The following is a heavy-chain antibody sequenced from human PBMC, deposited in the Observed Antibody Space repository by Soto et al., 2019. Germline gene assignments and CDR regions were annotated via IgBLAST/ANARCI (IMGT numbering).Heavy chain of an antibody. Sequence: PWGSLLVSCTSSAFTFYTYAMTWVRQAPGKGLEWVSSITDTGVSTYYADSVKGRFTISRDNSRNTLYLQMNSLRTDDTAVYYCAKDTPVVMFLFDSWGRGTLVTVSS. J-gene: IGHJ4*02. V-gene: IGHV3-23*01. CDR1: AFTFYTYA. CDR3: AKDTPVVMFLFDS. CDR2: ITDTGVST. D-gene: IGHD2-21*01.